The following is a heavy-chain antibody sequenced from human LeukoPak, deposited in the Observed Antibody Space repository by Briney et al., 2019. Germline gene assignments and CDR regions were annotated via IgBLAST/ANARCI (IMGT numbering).Heavy chain of an antibody. V-gene: IGHV3-11*01. Sequence: GGSLRLSCSASGFTFSDYYMSWIRQAPGKGLVWVSYISSSGSTIYYADSVKRRFTISRDNAKNSLYLQMNSLRADDTAVYYCGRGYGDRPPLDHWGQGTLVSVSS. D-gene: IGHD4-17*01. CDR1: GFTFSDYY. CDR2: ISSSGSTI. CDR3: GRGYGDRPPLDH. J-gene: IGHJ4*02.